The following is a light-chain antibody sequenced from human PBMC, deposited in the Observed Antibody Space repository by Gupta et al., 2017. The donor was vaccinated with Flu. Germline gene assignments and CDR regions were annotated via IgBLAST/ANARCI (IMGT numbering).Light chain of an antibody. CDR3: QHRSSWPLT. Sequence: PATLSLSPGDRATLSCRASQSVNRYLVWYQQKPGQAPRLLIYDAPIRATGIPAKFSGTGSGTDFTLTISSLEPEDFAVYYCQHRSSWPLTFGGGTKVEIK. CDR1: QSVNRY. CDR2: DAP. J-gene: IGKJ4*01. V-gene: IGKV3-11*01.